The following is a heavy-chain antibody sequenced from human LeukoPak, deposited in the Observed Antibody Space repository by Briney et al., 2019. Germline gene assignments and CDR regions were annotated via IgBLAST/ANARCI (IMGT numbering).Heavy chain of an antibody. CDR2: TYYRSRWYN. CDR1: GDSVSTNSAA. CDR3: ARMSWELLGFDY. Sequence: SQTLSLTCAISGDSVSTNSAAWNWIRQSPSRGLEWLGRTYYRSRWYNDYAVSVKSRITINPDTSKNQFSLQLNPVTPEDTAVYYCARMSWELLGFDYWGQGTLVTVSS. V-gene: IGHV6-1*01. J-gene: IGHJ4*02. D-gene: IGHD1-26*01.